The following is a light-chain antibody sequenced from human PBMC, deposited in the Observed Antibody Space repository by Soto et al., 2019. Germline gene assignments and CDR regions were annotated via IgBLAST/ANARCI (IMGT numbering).Light chain of an antibody. V-gene: IGKV3-20*01. CDR1: QSVSNNY. CDR3: QQYGSSGT. J-gene: IGKJ1*01. CDR2: GAS. Sequence: EIRLTQSPCTLSLSQGERATLSCRASQSVSNNYLAWYQQKPGQAPRLLIYGASNRATGIPDRFSGSGSGTDFTLTISRLEPEDFAVYYCQQYGSSGTFGQGTKVDIK.